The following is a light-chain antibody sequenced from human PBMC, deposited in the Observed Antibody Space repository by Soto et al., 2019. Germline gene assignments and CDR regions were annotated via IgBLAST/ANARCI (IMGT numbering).Light chain of an antibody. Sequence: IQMTQSPSSLSASVGVRVTITCQASQDIPNYLNWYQQKPGKAPKLLIYDASNLETGVPSRFSGSGSGTDFTFTISSLQPEDIATYYCQQYDNLITFGQGTRLEIK. CDR1: QDIPNY. J-gene: IGKJ5*01. CDR2: DAS. CDR3: QQYDNLIT. V-gene: IGKV1-33*01.